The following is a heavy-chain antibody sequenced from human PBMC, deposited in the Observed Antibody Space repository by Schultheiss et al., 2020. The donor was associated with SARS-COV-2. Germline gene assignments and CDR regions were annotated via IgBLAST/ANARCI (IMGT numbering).Heavy chain of an antibody. CDR1: GFTFSGYP. Sequence: GESLKISCAASGFTFSGYPMHWVRQAPGKGLEWVAVISYDASNKYYADFVKGRFTIFRDHSKNTLYLQMNSLRAEDTAVYYCAREDYNNFAMDVWGQGTTVTVSS. CDR3: AREDYNNFAMDV. J-gene: IGHJ6*02. V-gene: IGHV3-30*04. CDR2: ISYDASNK. D-gene: IGHD4-11*01.